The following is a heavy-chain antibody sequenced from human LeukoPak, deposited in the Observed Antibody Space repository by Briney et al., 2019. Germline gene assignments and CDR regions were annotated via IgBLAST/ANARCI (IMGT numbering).Heavy chain of an antibody. Sequence: GGSLRLSCAASGFTFSSYGMHWVRQAPGKGLEWVAFIRYDGSNKYYADSVKGRFTISRDNSKNTLYLQMNSLRAEDTAVYYCAKEGIAAAGTGWFDPWGQGTLVTVSS. CDR2: IRYDGSNK. D-gene: IGHD6-13*01. J-gene: IGHJ5*02. CDR3: AKEGIAAAGTGWFDP. V-gene: IGHV3-30*02. CDR1: GFTFSSYG.